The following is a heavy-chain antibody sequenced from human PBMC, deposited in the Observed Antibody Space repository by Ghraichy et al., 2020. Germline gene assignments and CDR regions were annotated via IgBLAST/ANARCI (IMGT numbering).Heavy chain of an antibody. D-gene: IGHD3-3*01. J-gene: IGHJ4*01. Sequence: SETLSLTCNVSGVSITRRSYYWGWILQSPGKGLEWIGTVSNIGNTYYTPSLKNRVAISIDASKDQFSLRLSSVTAADTAVYYCARHGDYDLWSGYYGGDFDYWGHGTLVTVSS. CDR3: ARHGDYDLWSGYYGGDFDY. V-gene: IGHV4-39*01. CDR2: VSNIGNT. CDR1: GVSITRRSYY.